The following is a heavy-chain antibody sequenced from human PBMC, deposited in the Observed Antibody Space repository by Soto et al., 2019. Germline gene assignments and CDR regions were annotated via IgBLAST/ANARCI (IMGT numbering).Heavy chain of an antibody. CDR2: IGGSGGST. CDR3: AKAKNDYYVDC. D-gene: IGHD2-21*02. CDR1: GFTFSGYA. Sequence: PGGSLRLSCAASGFTFSGYAMSWVRQAPGKGLEWVSGIGGSGGSTYYADSVKGRFTIARDNSRSTLYLQMNSLRAEDTAVYYCAKAKNDYYVDCWGQGTLVTVSS. V-gene: IGHV3-23*01. J-gene: IGHJ4*02.